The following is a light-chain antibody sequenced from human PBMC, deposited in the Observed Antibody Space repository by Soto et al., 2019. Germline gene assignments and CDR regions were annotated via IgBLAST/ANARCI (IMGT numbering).Light chain of an antibody. J-gene: IGLJ3*02. CDR2: GDS. Sequence: QSALTQPPSVSGAPGQRVTISCTGGSSNVGANFDVHWYQHLPGSAPKLLIYGDSNRPSGVPDRFSASRSGTSASLAITGLQAEDEADYYCQAYDNSLSASVFGGGTKLTVL. CDR1: SSNVGANFD. CDR3: QAYDNSLSASV. V-gene: IGLV1-40*01.